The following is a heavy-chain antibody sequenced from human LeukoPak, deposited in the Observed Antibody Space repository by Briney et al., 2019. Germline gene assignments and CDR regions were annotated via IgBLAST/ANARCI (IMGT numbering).Heavy chain of an antibody. CDR3: VLSRTDGSGSYYESTDAFDI. J-gene: IGHJ3*02. Sequence: GASVKVSCKASGYTFTSYDINWVRQATGQGLEWMGWMNPNSGNTGYAQKFQGRVTITRNTSISTAYMELSSLRSEDTAVYYCVLSRTDGSGSYYESTDAFDIWGQGTMVTVSS. CDR2: MNPNSGNT. CDR1: GYTFTSYD. V-gene: IGHV1-8*03. D-gene: IGHD3-10*01.